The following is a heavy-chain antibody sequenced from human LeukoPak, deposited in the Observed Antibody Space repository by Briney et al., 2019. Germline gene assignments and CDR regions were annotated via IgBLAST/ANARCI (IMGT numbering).Heavy chain of an antibody. J-gene: IGHJ6*02. Sequence: ASAKVSCKASGYTFSSYALHWVRQAPGQRLEWMGWINAGNGNTKYSQKFQGRVTISRDTSAATAYMELSSLRSEDTAVYYCAREISSGLYYYFYYGMYVWGQGTTVTVSS. D-gene: IGHD6-19*01. V-gene: IGHV1-3*01. CDR2: INAGNGNT. CDR1: GYTFSSYA. CDR3: AREISSGLYYYFYYGMYV.